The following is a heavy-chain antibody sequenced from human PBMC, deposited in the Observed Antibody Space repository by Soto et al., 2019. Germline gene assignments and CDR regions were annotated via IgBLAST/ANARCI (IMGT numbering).Heavy chain of an antibody. Sequence: ASVKVSCKASGYTFTSYGISWVRQAPGQGLEWMGWISAYNGNTNYAQKLQGRVTMTTDTSTSTAYMELRSLRSDDTAVYYCARDWFYLRLNGYYCYYGMDVWGQGTTVTVSS. CDR1: GYTFTSYG. V-gene: IGHV1-18*04. CDR2: ISAYNGNT. CDR3: ARDWFYLRLNGYYCYYGMDV. J-gene: IGHJ6*02. D-gene: IGHD3-9*01.